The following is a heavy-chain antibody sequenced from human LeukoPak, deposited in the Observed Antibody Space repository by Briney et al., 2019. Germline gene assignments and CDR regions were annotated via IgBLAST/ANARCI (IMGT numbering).Heavy chain of an antibody. D-gene: IGHD2-15*01. V-gene: IGHV4-39*01. CDR1: GGSISGSTYY. Sequence: SETLSLTCTASGGSISGSTYYWGWIRQPPGRGLEWIGSIYYGGTTYYNPSLKSRVTISVDTSMNQFSLKLTSVTAADAAVYYCAGTGLGYCSGGTCYHFDYWGQGTLVTVSS. CDR2: IYYGGTT. J-gene: IGHJ4*02. CDR3: AGTGLGYCSGGTCYHFDY.